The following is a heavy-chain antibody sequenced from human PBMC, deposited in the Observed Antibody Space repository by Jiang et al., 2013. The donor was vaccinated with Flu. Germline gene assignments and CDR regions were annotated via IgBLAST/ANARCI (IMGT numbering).Heavy chain of an antibody. CDR1: GGSISSSSYY. CDR3: ARQWPNEYFQH. V-gene: IGHV4-39*01. CDR2: IYYSGST. J-gene: IGHJ1*01. D-gene: IGHD5-12*01. Sequence: LLKPSETLSLTCTVSGGSISSSSYYWGWIRQPPGKGLEWIGSIYYSGSTYYNPSLKSRVTISVDTSKNQFSLKLSSVTAADTAVYYCARQWPNEYFQHWGQGTLVTVSS.